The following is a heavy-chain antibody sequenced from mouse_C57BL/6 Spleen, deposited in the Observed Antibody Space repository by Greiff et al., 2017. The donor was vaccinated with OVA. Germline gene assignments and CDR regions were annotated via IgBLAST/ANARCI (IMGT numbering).Heavy chain of an antibody. J-gene: IGHJ1*03. V-gene: IGHV1-55*01. D-gene: IGHD1-1*01. CDR1: GYTFTSYW. Sequence: QVQLQQPGAELVKPGASVKMSCKASGYTFTSYWITWVKQRPGQGLEWIGDIYPGSGSTNYNEKFKSKATLTVDTSSSTAYMQLSSLTSEDSAFDYCARHYDGNSNWYFDDWGTGTMVTVSA. CDR3: ARHYDGNSNWYFDD. CDR2: IYPGSGST.